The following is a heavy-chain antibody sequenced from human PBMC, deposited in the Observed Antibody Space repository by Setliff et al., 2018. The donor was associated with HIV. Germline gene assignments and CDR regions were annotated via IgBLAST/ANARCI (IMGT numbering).Heavy chain of an antibody. Sequence: GSLRLSCAASGFTFSSYAMHWVRQAPGKGLEWVAVISYDGSNKYYADSVKGRFTISRDNSKNMMNLQMNSLRAEDTAVYCCAKVESYYDSSGPDYWGQGTLVTVSS. D-gene: IGHD3-22*01. CDR2: ISYDGSNK. J-gene: IGHJ4*02. CDR3: AKVESYYDSSGPDY. CDR1: GFTFSSYA. V-gene: IGHV3-30*04.